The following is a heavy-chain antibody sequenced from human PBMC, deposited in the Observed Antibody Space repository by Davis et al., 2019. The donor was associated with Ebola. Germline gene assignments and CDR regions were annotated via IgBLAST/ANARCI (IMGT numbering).Heavy chain of an antibody. CDR3: AKAMIVVVITTNYFDY. CDR1: GFTFSSYG. CDR2: IWYDGSNK. D-gene: IGHD3-22*01. J-gene: IGHJ4*02. V-gene: IGHV3-33*06. Sequence: GGSLRLSCAASGFTFSSYGMHWVRQAPGKGLEWVAVIWYDGSNKYYADSVKGRFTISRDNSKNTLYLQMNSLRAEDTAVYYCAKAMIVVVITTNYFDYWGQGTLVTVSS.